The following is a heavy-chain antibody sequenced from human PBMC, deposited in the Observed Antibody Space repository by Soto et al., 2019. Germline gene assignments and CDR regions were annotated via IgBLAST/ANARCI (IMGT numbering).Heavy chain of an antibody. Sequence: SETLSLTCTVSGGSISSSSYYWGWIRQPPGKGLEWIGSIYYSGSTYYNPSLKSRVTISVDTSKNQFSLKLSSVTAADTAVYYCARQSSSSWISPLDYWGQGTLVTVSS. J-gene: IGHJ4*02. V-gene: IGHV4-39*01. D-gene: IGHD6-13*01. CDR2: IYYSGST. CDR1: GGSISSSSYY. CDR3: ARQSSSSWISPLDY.